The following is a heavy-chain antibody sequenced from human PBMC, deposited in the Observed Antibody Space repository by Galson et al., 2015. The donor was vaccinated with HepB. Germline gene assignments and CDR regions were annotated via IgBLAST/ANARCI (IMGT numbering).Heavy chain of an antibody. CDR1: GFTFSSYG. J-gene: IGHJ4*02. Sequence: SLRLSCAASGFTFSSYGMHWVRQAPGKGLEWVAVISYDGSNKYYADSVKGRFTISRDNSKNTLYLQMNSLRAEDTAVYYCAKEDWNGGATDYWGQGTLVTVSS. CDR3: AKEDWNGGATDY. V-gene: IGHV3-30*18. D-gene: IGHD1-26*01. CDR2: ISYDGSNK.